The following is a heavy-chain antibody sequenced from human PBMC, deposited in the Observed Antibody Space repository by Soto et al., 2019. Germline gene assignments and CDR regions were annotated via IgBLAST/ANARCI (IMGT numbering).Heavy chain of an antibody. D-gene: IGHD3-16*01. V-gene: IGHV1-18*01. Sequence: QVQLVQSGAEVKKPGASVKVSCKASGYTFTSYGISWVRQAPGQGLEWMGWISAYNGNTNYARKLQGRVTMTTEGATSTADMELRSLRSDDTSVYYCARKDYPVDYRGQGTLVTVAS. CDR1: GYTFTSYG. CDR3: ARKDYPVDY. J-gene: IGHJ4*02. CDR2: ISAYNGNT.